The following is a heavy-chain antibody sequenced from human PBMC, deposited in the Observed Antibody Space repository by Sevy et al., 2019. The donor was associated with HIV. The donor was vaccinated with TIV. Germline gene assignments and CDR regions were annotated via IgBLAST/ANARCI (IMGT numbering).Heavy chain of an antibody. V-gene: IGHV3-53*01. Sequence: GGSLRLSCAASRFTVSDNYMSWVRQAPGKGLEWVSVIYSDGSTYYADSVKGRFTISRDNSKNTLYLQMNSLRAEDTAVYYCANHASDYDSSGYLERDAFDIWGQGTMVTVSS. CDR3: ANHASDYDSSGYLERDAFDI. CDR2: IYSDGST. D-gene: IGHD3-22*01. J-gene: IGHJ3*02. CDR1: RFTVSDNY.